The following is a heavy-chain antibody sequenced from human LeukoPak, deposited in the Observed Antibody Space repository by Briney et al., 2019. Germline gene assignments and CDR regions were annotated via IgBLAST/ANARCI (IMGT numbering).Heavy chain of an antibody. CDR3: ASQPCYCNFGVVMPPVS. CDR1: GGSISSSSYY. D-gene: IGHD3-3*02. Sequence: SETLSLTCTVSGGSISSSSYYWGWIRQPPGKGLEWIGSIYYSGSTYYNPSLKSRVTISVDTSKNQFSLKLSSVTAADTAVYYCASQPCYCNFGVVMPPVSWGQGTLVTVSS. J-gene: IGHJ4*02. CDR2: IYYSGST. V-gene: IGHV4-39*01.